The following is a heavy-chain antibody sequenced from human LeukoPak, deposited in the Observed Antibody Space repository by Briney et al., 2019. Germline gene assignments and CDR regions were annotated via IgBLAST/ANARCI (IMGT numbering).Heavy chain of an antibody. CDR1: GFSFSTSS. CDR2: IRGSSTTI. J-gene: IGHJ4*02. Sequence: GGSLRLSCAASGFSFSTSSMSWVRQTPGKGLEWISYIRGSSTTIYYADSVKGRFTISRDNARNSLYLQMNDLRAEDTGVYYCARVLGATLYYFDYWGQGTLVTVSS. D-gene: IGHD1-26*01. V-gene: IGHV3-48*01. CDR3: ARVLGATLYYFDY.